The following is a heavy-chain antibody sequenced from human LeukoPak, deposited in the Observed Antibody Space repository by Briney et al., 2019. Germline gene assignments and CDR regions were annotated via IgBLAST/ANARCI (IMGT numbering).Heavy chain of an antibody. J-gene: IGHJ5*02. V-gene: IGHV3-23*01. CDR2: ISGSGGST. CDR3: AKILPLLPPRWFDP. Sequence: HSGGCLRLSCAASGFTFSSYAMSWVRQAPGKGLEWVSAISGSGGSTYYADSVKGRFTISRDNSKNTLYLQMNSLRAEDTAVYYCAKILPLLPPRWFDPWGQGTLVTVSS. D-gene: IGHD2-15*01. CDR1: GFTFSSYA.